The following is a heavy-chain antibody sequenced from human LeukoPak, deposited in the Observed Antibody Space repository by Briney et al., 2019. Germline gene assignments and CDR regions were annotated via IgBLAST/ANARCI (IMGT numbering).Heavy chain of an antibody. Sequence: SETLSLTCTVSGGSISSGGFYWSWIRQPPGKGLEWIGSIYFSGSTYYNPSLKSRVSVSVDTSKNQFSLKLSSVTAADTAVYYCARLVGAATDPFDYWGQGTLVTVSS. D-gene: IGHD2-15*01. CDR3: ARLVGAATDPFDY. V-gene: IGHV4-39*01. J-gene: IGHJ4*02. CDR1: GGSISSGGFY. CDR2: IYFSGST.